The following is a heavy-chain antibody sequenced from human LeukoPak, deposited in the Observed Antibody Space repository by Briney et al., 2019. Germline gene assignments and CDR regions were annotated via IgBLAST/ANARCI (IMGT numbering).Heavy chain of an antibody. D-gene: IGHD3-10*01. CDR2: IYPGDSHT. Sequence: GEPLKISCKGSGYIFTSNWIGWVRQMPGKGLEWMGFIYPGDSHTRYDPSFEGQVTISADKSISTAYLQWSSLKASDTAMYYCARQTRDGSGSRGYSFDFWGQGALVTVSS. J-gene: IGHJ4*02. CDR1: GYIFTSNW. CDR3: ARQTRDGSGSRGYSFDF. V-gene: IGHV5-51*01.